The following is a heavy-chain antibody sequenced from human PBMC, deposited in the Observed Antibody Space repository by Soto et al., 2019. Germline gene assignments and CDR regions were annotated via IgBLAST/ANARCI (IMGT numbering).Heavy chain of an antibody. CDR3: ARSKSGYDILTGYYPLDY. CDR2: IWYDGSNK. CDR1: GFTFSSYG. D-gene: IGHD3-9*01. V-gene: IGHV3-33*01. J-gene: IGHJ4*02. Sequence: GGSLRLSSAASGFTFSSYGMHWVRQAPGKGLEWVAVIWYDGSNKYYADSVKGRFTISRDNSKNTLYLQMNSLRAEDTAVYYCARSKSGYDILTGYYPLDYWGQGTLVTVSS.